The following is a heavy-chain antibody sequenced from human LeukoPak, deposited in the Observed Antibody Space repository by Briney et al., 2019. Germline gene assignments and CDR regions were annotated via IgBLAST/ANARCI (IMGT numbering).Heavy chain of an antibody. J-gene: IGHJ4*02. CDR1: GFTVNNHF. Sequence: PGGSLRLSCAVSGFTVNNHFMSWVRQAPGKGLEWVSIIYSGGSTHYTDSVKGRFTISRDNSKNTVYLQMNSLRAEDTAVYYCARDTDYYGSGTLGYLNYWGQGTRVTVSS. CDR3: ARDTDYYGSGTLGYLNY. D-gene: IGHD3-10*01. V-gene: IGHV3-66*01. CDR2: IYSGGST.